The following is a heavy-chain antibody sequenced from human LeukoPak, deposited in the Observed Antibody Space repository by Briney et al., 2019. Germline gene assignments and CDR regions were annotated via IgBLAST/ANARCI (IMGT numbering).Heavy chain of an antibody. D-gene: IGHD3-16*02. CDR1: GFTFTNYG. V-gene: IGHV3-30*18. J-gene: IGHJ6*02. Sequence: GGSLRLSCAAPGFTFTNYGMHWVRQAPGKGLEWVAVISYDGSNKYYADAVKGRFTISRDNSKNTLNLQMNSLRVEDTAVYYCAKASIYVYYGMDVWGQGTTVTVSS. CDR3: AKASIYVYYGMDV. CDR2: ISYDGSNK.